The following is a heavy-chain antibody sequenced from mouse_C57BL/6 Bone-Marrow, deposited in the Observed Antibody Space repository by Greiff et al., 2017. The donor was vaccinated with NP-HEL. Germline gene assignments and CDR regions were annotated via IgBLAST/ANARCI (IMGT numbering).Heavy chain of an antibody. Sequence: QVQLQQPGSSLVKPGASVKLSCKASGYTFTSYWMQWVKQRPGQGLEWIGEIDPSDSYTNYNQKFKGKATLTVDTSSSTAYMQLSSLTSEDSAVYYCARDSSSGFFAYWGQGTLVTVSA. D-gene: IGHD3-2*02. J-gene: IGHJ3*01. CDR3: ARDSSSGFFAY. CDR2: IDPSDSYT. V-gene: IGHV1-50*01. CDR1: GYTFTSYW.